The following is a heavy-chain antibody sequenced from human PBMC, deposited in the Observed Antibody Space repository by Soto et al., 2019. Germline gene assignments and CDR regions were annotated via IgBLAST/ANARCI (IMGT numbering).Heavy chain of an antibody. D-gene: IGHD6-19*01. Sequence: GGSLRLSCAASGFTFDDYAMHWVRQAPGKGLEWVSGISWNSGSIGYADSVKGRFTISRDNAKNSLYLQMNSLRAEDTALYYCAKDSRRTLAVAGPIDYWGQGTLVTVSS. CDR3: AKDSRRTLAVAGPIDY. V-gene: IGHV3-9*01. J-gene: IGHJ4*02. CDR2: ISWNSGSI. CDR1: GFTFDDYA.